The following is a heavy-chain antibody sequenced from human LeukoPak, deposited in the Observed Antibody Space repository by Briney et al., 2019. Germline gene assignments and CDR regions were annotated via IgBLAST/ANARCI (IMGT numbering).Heavy chain of an antibody. V-gene: IGHV2-5*02. Sequence: SGPTLAKPTQTLTLTCTFSGFSLSASGVCVGWIRQPPGKALEWLALIYWDDDKRYSPSLKNRLTITKDTSKNQVVLTMTNMDPVDTATYYCAHRLDSDWAFDYWGQRTLGSVSS. D-gene: IGHD6-19*01. J-gene: IGHJ4*02. CDR2: IYWDDDK. CDR1: GFSLSASGVC. CDR3: AHRLDSDWAFDY.